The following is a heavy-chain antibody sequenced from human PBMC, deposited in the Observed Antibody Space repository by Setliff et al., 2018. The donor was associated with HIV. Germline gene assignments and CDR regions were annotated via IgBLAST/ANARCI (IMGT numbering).Heavy chain of an antibody. CDR1: GGSFTSRSYY. CDR2: IFYSGIA. D-gene: IGHD3-3*01. CDR3: ARSKTFYDFWGGYYTHGAFKI. Sequence: SETLSLTCTVSGGSFTSRSYYWGWIRQPPGKGLEWIGSIFYSGIAYYNPSLKSRVTISVDTSKNQFSLNLTSVTAADTAVYYCARSKTFYDFWGGYYTHGAFKIWGLGTMVT. V-gene: IGHV4-39*01. J-gene: IGHJ3*02.